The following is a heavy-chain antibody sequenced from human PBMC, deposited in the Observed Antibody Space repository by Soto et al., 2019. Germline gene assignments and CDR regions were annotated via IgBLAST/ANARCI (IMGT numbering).Heavy chain of an antibody. V-gene: IGHV1-2*04. Sequence: QVQLVQSGAEVKKPGASVKVSCKASGYTFTGYYMHWVRQAPGQGLEWMGWINPNSGGTTYAQKLEGWVTMTRDTAISTAYMELSRLRSDDTAVYYCARVGKDSSGWYNFDYWGQGTLVTVSS. CDR3: ARVGKDSSGWYNFDY. D-gene: IGHD6-19*01. CDR2: INPNSGGT. J-gene: IGHJ4*02. CDR1: GYTFTGYY.